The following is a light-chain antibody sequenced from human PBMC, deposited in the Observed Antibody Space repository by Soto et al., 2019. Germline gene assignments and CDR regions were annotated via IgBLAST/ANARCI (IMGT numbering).Light chain of an antibody. CDR3: QQYNNWPPWT. CDR1: QSVRNN. Sequence: ETVMTQSPATLSVSPGERATLSCRTSQSVRNNLAWYQQRPGQAPRLLIYGASTRATGVPARFSGSGSGTDLTLTINSLQSEDFAVYFCQQYNNWPPWTFGQGTKVEIK. V-gene: IGKV3-15*01. J-gene: IGKJ1*01. CDR2: GAS.